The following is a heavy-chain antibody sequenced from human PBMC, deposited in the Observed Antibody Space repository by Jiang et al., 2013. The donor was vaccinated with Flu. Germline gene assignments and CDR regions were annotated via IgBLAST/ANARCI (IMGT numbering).Heavy chain of an antibody. V-gene: IGHV3-30*01. CDR2: ISYDGSNK. CDR1: GFTFSSYA. Sequence: VQLLESGGGVVQPGRSLRLSCAASGFTFSSYAMHWVRQAPGKGLEWVAVISYDGSNKYYADSVKGRFTISRDNSKNTLYLQMNSLRAEDTAVYYCARDSKAVVVRHFDYWGQGTLVTVSS. D-gene: IGHD2-21*01. CDR3: ARDSKAVVVRHFDY. J-gene: IGHJ4*02.